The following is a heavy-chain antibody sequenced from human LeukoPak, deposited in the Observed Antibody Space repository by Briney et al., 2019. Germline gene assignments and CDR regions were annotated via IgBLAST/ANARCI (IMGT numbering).Heavy chain of an antibody. J-gene: IGHJ4*02. CDR3: AIGRTVTPTLDY. Sequence: ASVKVSCKASGYTFIGYYIHWVRQAPGQGLEWMGWINPNSGGTNYAQKFQGRVTLTRDTSISTAYMELTRLRSDDTAVYYCAIGRTVTPTLDYWGQGTLVTVSS. V-gene: IGHV1-2*02. D-gene: IGHD4-17*01. CDR2: INPNSGGT. CDR1: GYTFIGYY.